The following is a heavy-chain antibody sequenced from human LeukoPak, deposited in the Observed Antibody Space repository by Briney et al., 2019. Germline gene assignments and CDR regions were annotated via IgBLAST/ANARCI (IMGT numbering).Heavy chain of an antibody. CDR2: ISAYNGNT. J-gene: IGHJ5*02. CDR3: ARGGYSNYEGDWFDP. V-gene: IGHV1-18*01. D-gene: IGHD4-11*01. Sequence: ASVKVSCKASGYTFTSYGISWVRQAPGQGLVWMGWISAYNGNTNYAQKLQGRVTMTTDTSTSTAYMELRSLRSDDTAVYYCARGGYSNYEGDWFDPWGQGTLVTVSS. CDR1: GYTFTSYG.